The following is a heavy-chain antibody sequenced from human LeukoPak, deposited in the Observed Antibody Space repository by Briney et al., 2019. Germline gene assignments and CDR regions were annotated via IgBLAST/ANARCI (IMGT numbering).Heavy chain of an antibody. CDR1: GFTFSSYG. V-gene: IGHV3-30*18. D-gene: IGHD2-15*01. CDR3: AKDRDIVVVVAAPTFDY. Sequence: PGGSLRLSCAASGFTFSSYGMHWVRQAPGKGLEWVAVISYDGSNKYYADSVKGRFTISRDNSKNTLYLQMNSLRAEDTAVYYCAKDRDIVVVVAAPTFDYWGQGTLVTVSS. CDR2: ISYDGSNK. J-gene: IGHJ4*02.